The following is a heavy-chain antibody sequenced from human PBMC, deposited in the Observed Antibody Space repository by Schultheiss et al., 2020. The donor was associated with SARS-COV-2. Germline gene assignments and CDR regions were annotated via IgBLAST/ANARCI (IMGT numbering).Heavy chain of an antibody. Sequence: SETLSLTCTVSGGSLTSHYWTWIXQSPGXGLEWIGYIYYNGNTNCNPSLKSRVTMSIDTSKNQFSLKMSSVTAADTAVYYCARYTAMAINWFDPWGQGT. CDR3: ARYTAMAINWFDP. J-gene: IGHJ5*02. D-gene: IGHD5-18*01. V-gene: IGHV4-59*11. CDR1: GGSLTSHY. CDR2: IYYNGNT.